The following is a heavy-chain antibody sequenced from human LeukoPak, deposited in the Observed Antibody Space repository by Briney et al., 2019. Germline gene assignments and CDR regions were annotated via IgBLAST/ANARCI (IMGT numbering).Heavy chain of an antibody. J-gene: IGHJ4*02. Sequence: GGSLRLSCAASGFTFSSYAMSWVRQAPGKGLEWVSAISASGGTTHYADSVKGRFTISRDKSKNTLYLQMNSLRAEDTAVYYCAKATYYYDSVGYSFDYWGQGTQVTVSS. CDR2: ISASGGTT. D-gene: IGHD3-22*01. V-gene: IGHV3-23*01. CDR1: GFTFSSYA. CDR3: AKATYYYDSVGYSFDY.